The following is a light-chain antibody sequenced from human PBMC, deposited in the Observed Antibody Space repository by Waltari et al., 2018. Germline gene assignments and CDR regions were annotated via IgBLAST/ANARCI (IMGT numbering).Light chain of an antibody. CDR2: YDT. CDR1: TNERKG. Sequence: FVLTPLPAVSVATGKQATLTWGGVTNERKGVDGYQQKPGQTPVLVLFYDTDRPSGIPDRFSGANSGNTATLTISWVEAGDEADYHCQVWDDTTNSGVFGGGTRLTVL. V-gene: IGLV3-21*04. J-gene: IGLJ3*02. CDR3: QVWDDTTNSGV.